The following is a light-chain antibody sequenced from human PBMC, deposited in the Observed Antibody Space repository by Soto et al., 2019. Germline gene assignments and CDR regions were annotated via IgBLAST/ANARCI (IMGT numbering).Light chain of an antibody. CDR3: SSYASDSSLV. CDR1: SSDVGIYKY. CDR2: KVS. V-gene: IGLV2-14*01. J-gene: IGLJ3*02. Sequence: QSALTQPASVSGSPGQSITISCTGSSSDVGIYKYVSWYQQHPGTAPRLMIYKVSNRPSGVSNRFSGSKSGNTASLTISGLQAEDEADYYCSSYASDSSLVFGGGTKVTVL.